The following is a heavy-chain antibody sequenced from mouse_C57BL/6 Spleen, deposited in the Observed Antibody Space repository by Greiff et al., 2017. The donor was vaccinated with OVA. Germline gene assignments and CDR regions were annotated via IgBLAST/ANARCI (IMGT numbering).Heavy chain of an antibody. CDR3: VREATGRYFDV. CDR2: IRSKSNNYAT. V-gene: IGHV10-1*01. CDR1: GFSFNTYA. D-gene: IGHD3-3*01. J-gene: IGHJ1*03. Sequence: EVQRVESGGGLVQPKGSLKLSCAASGFSFNTYAMNWVRQAPGKGLEWVARIRSKSNNYATYYADSVKDRFTISRDDSESMLYLQMNNLTTEDTAMYYCVREATGRYFDVWGTGTTVTVSS.